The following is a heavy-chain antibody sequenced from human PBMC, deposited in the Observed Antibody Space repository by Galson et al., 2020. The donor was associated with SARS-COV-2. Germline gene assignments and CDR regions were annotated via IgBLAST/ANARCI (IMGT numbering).Heavy chain of an antibody. D-gene: IGHD3-10*01. Sequence: TGGSLRLSCAASGFTFSSYGMHWVRQAPGKGLEWVAVIWYDGSNKYYADSVKGRFTISRDNSKNTLYLQMNSLRAEDTAVYYCARDDTRGADESFLDDWGQGTLVTVSS. CDR1: GFTFSSYG. CDR2: IWYDGSNK. J-gene: IGHJ4*02. CDR3: ARDDTRGADESFLDD. V-gene: IGHV3-33*01.